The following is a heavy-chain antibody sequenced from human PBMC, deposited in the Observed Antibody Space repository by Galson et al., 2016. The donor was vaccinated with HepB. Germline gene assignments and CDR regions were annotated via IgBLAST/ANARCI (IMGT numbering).Heavy chain of an antibody. V-gene: IGHV3-49*04. D-gene: IGHD5-24*01. Sequence: SLRLSCAASGFTFGDYAMSWVRQAPGKGLEWVGFIRGKVYGGTREYAASVKGRFIISRDDSKNIAYLQMDSLKTEDTAVYYCTAARWLQLKDYGLNVWGQGTSVTGSS. CDR1: GFTFGDYA. CDR3: TAARWLQLKDYGLNV. J-gene: IGHJ6*02. CDR2: IRGKVYGGTR.